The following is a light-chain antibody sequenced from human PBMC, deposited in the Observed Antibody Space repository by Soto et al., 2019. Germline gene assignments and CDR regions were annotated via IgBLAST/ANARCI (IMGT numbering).Light chain of an antibody. CDR1: SSNIGSNT. J-gene: IGLJ3*02. CDR3: AAWDDSLSTWV. Sequence: QSVLTQPPSASGTPGQRVTISCPGSSSNIGSNTVNWYQQLPGTAPKLLIFINDQRPSGVPDRFSGSKSGTSASLAISGLHSEDEADYYCAAWDDSLSTWVFGGGTKLNVL. CDR2: IND. V-gene: IGLV1-44*01.